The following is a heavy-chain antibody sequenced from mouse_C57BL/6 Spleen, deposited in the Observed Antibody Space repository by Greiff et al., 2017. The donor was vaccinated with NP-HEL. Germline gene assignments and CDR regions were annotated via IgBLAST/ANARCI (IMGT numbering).Heavy chain of an antibody. CDR1: GYTFTSYW. V-gene: IGHV1-69*01. D-gene: IGHD2-10*01. CDR3: ARWTYSYYAMDY. CDR2: IDPSDSYT. J-gene: IGHJ4*01. Sequence: QVQLKQPGAELVMPGASVKLSCKASGYTFTSYWMHWVKQRPGQGLEWIGEIDPSDSYTNYNQKFKGKSTLTVDKSSSTAYMQLSSLTSEDSAVYYCARWTYSYYAMDYWGQGTSVTVSS.